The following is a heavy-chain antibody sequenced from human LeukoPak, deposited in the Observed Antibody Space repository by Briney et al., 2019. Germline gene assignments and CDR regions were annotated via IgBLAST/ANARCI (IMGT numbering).Heavy chain of an antibody. CDR1: GGSINTPNYY. Sequence: SETLSLTCTVSGGSINTPNYYWGWIRQTPGKGLEWIGNIFYSGGTYYSPSLTSRVTISLDTSRNQFSLKLSSVTAADTAVYYCARDALYCSSTSCYVAGWFDPWGQGTLVTVSS. V-gene: IGHV4-39*07. D-gene: IGHD2-2*01. J-gene: IGHJ5*02. CDR3: ARDALYCSSTSCYVAGWFDP. CDR2: IFYSGGT.